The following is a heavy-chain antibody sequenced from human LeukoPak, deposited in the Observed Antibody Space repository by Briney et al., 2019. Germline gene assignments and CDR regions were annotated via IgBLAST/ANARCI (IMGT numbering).Heavy chain of an antibody. CDR2: ISYDGSNK. D-gene: IGHD6-19*01. J-gene: IGHJ4*02. CDR3: AKRERSGWLFDY. V-gene: IGHV3-30*18. Sequence: PGRSLRLSCAASGFTFSSYGMHWVRQAPGKGLEWVAVISYDGSNKYYADSVKGRFTISRDNSKNTLYLQMNSLRVEDTAVYYCAKRERSGWLFDYWGQGTLVTVSS. CDR1: GFTFSSYG.